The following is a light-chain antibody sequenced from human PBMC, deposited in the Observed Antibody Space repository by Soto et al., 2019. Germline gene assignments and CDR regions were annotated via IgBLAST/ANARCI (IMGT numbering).Light chain of an antibody. CDR2: GAS. CDR3: QQYNNWPLT. V-gene: IGKV3-15*01. J-gene: IGKJ4*01. CDR1: QSVSSK. Sequence: EIVMTQSPATLSVSPGERATLSCRASQSVSSKLAWYQQKPGQPPRLLIYGASTRATGISARFSGSGSGTEFTLTISSLQSEDFAVYYCQQYNNWPLTVGGGTKVDIK.